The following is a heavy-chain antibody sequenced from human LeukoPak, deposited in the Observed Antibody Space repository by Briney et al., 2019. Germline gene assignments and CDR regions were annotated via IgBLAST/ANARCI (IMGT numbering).Heavy chain of an antibody. J-gene: IGHJ4*02. CDR2: ISGSGGTT. D-gene: IGHD6-13*01. CDR1: RFTFSSYA. Sequence: VGSLRLSSAASRFTFSSYAMSWVRPAPGKGLEWVSAISGSGGTTYYADSVKGRFNISRDNSKNTLYLQMNSLRAEDTAVYYCAKKLAQQLSHFDYWGQGTLVTVSS. V-gene: IGHV3-23*01. CDR3: AKKLAQQLSHFDY.